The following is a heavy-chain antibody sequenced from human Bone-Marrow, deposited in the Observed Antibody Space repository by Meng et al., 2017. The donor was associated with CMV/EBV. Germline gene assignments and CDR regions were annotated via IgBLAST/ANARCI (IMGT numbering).Heavy chain of an antibody. CDR3: TRDCSSTSCSPFDY. CDR2: ISSKAYGGTT. J-gene: IGHJ4*02. D-gene: IGHD2-2*01. V-gene: IGHV3-49*04. CDR1: GFTFSSYS. Sequence: GESLKISCAASGFTFSSYSMNWVRQAPGKGLEWVGFISSKAYGGTTEYAASVKGRFTISRDDSKSIAYLQLNSLKTEDTAVYYCTRDCSSTSCSPFDYWGQGTLVTVSS.